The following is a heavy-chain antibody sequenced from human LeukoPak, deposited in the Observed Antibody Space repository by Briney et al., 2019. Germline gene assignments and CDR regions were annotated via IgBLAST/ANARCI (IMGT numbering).Heavy chain of an antibody. Sequence: SETLSLTCTVSGGSISGDYWSWIRQPPGKGLEWIGYIYYSGSTNYNPSLKSRVTISVDTSKNQFSLKLSSVTAADTAVYYCAKQAYCSGTSCSPFDYWGQGTLVTVSS. CDR2: IYYSGST. D-gene: IGHD2-2*01. V-gene: IGHV4-59*08. CDR1: GGSISGDY. J-gene: IGHJ4*02. CDR3: AKQAYCSGTSCSPFDY.